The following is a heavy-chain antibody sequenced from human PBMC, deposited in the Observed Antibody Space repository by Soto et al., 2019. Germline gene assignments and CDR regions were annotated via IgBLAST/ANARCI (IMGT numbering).Heavy chain of an antibody. CDR1: GGSFSGYY. D-gene: IGHD5-18*01. CDR2: INHSGST. CDR3: ARNKGLQLAFDY. V-gene: IGHV4-34*01. Sequence: PSETLSLTCAVYGGSFSGYYWSWTRQPPGKGLEWIGEINHSGSTNYNPSLKSRVTISVDTSKNQFSLKLSSVTAADTAAYYCARNKGLQLAFDYWGQGTLVTVSS. J-gene: IGHJ4*02.